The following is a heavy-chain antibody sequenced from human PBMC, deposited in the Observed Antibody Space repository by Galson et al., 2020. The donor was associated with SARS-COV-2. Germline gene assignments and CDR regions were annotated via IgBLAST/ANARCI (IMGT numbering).Heavy chain of an antibody. D-gene: IGHD3-3*01. V-gene: IGHV3-30*02. CDR3: AKDEDSITIFGVVKTYYYYYGMDV. CDR2: IRYDGSNK. Sequence: GGSLRLSCAASGFTFSSYGMHWVRQAPGKGLEWVAFIRYDGSNKYYADSVKGRFTISRDNSKNTLYLQMNSLRAEDTAVYYCAKDEDSITIFGVVKTYYYYYGMDVWGQGTTVTVSS. J-gene: IGHJ6*02. CDR1: GFTFSSYG.